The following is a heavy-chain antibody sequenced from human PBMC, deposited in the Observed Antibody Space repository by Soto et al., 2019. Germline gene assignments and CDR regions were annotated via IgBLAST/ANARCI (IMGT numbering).Heavy chain of an antibody. Sequence: GGSLRLSCAASGFTFSSYAMSWVRQAPGKGLEWVSAISGSGGSTYYADSVKGRFTISRDNSKNTLYLQMNSLRAEDTAVYYSANSLFYYDSSGYYPTFDYWGQGTLVTVSS. J-gene: IGHJ4*02. CDR1: GFTFSSYA. CDR2: ISGSGGST. CDR3: ANSLFYYDSSGYYPTFDY. D-gene: IGHD3-22*01. V-gene: IGHV3-23*01.